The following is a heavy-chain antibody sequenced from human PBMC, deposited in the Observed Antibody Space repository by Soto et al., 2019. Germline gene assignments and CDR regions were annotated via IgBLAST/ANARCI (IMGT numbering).Heavy chain of an antibody. J-gene: IGHJ4*02. Sequence: EVQLLESGGGLVQPGGSLRLSCAASGFTFSNYAVTWVRQAPGKGLEWVSTISGSGGSTYYADSVKGRFTISRDNSKNTLYLKMNSLRAEETDVYYCAKDQGSSWYEIDYWGQGTLVTVSS. CDR1: GFTFSNYA. CDR3: AKDQGSSWYEIDY. D-gene: IGHD6-13*01. CDR2: ISGSGGST. V-gene: IGHV3-23*01.